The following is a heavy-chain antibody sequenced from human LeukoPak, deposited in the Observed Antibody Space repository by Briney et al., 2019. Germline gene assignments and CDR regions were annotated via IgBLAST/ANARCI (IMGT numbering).Heavy chain of an antibody. J-gene: IGHJ4*02. CDR3: ARDRYGDGSGHGSDY. Sequence: SVKVSCKASGGTFSSYAISWVRQAPGQGLEWMGGIIPILGTANYAQKFQGRVTITADESTSTAYMELSSLRSEDTAVYYCARDRYGDGSGHGSDYWGQGTLVTVSS. CDR2: IIPILGTA. V-gene: IGHV1-69*01. D-gene: IGHD2-15*01. CDR1: GGTFSSYA.